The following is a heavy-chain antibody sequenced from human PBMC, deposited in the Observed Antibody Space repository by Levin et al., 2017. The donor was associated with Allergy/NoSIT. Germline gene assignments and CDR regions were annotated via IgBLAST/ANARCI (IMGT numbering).Heavy chain of an antibody. CDR3: ARYIVVVPAAIGFDP. Sequence: PSETLSLTCTVSGGSISSYYWSWIRQPPGKGLEWIGYIYYSGSTNYNPSLKSRVTISVDTSKNQFSLKLSSVTAADTAVYYCARYIVVVPAAIGFDPWGQGTLVTVSS. CDR1: GGSISSYY. D-gene: IGHD2-2*01. J-gene: IGHJ5*02. CDR2: IYYSGST. V-gene: IGHV4-59*08.